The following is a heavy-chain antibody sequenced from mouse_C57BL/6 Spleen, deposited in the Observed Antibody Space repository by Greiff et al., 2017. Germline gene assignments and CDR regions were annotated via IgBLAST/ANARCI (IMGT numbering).Heavy chain of an antibody. V-gene: IGHV1-15*01. Sequence: QVQLQQSGAELVRPGASVTLSCKASGYTFTDYEMHWVKQTPVHGLEWIGAIDPETGGTAYNQKFKGKAILTADKSSSTAYMELRSLTSEDSAVYYCTISRGYPFAYWGQGTLVTVSA. CDR2: IDPETGGT. CDR1: GYTFTDYE. J-gene: IGHJ3*01. D-gene: IGHD2-2*01. CDR3: TISRGYPFAY.